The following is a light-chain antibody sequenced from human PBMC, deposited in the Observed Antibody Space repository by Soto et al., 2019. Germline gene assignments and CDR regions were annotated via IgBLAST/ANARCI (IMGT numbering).Light chain of an antibody. V-gene: IGKV3-20*01. CDR2: GAS. Sequence: EIVLTQSPGTLSLSPGERATLSCRASQSVSSSYLAWYQQKPGQAPRLLIYGASSRATGIQDRFSGSGSGTDFTLTISRLEPEDFAVYYCQQYGSSPWTFGQGTKVEI. J-gene: IGKJ1*01. CDR1: QSVSSSY. CDR3: QQYGSSPWT.